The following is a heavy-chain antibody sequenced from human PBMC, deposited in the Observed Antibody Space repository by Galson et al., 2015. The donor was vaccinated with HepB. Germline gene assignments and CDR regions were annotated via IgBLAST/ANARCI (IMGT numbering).Heavy chain of an antibody. D-gene: IGHD3-3*01. V-gene: IGHV4-39*01. CDR2: IYYSGST. J-gene: IGHJ4*02. CDR1: GGSISSSSYY. CDR3: ARHVAPPRPVEGPRFYYFDY. Sequence: SETLSLTCTVSGGSISSSSYYWGWIRQPPGKGLEWIGSIYYSGSTYYNPSLKSRVTISVDTSKNQFSLKLSSVTAADTAVYYCARHVAPPRPVEGPRFYYFDYWGQGTLVTVSS.